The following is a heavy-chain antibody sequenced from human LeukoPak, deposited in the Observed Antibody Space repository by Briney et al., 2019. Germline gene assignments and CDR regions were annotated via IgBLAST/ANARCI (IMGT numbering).Heavy chain of an antibody. Sequence: ASVKVSCKASGGTFSSYAISWVRQAPGQGLEWMGGIIPIFGTANYAQKFQGRVTITTDESTSTAYMELSSLRSEDTAVYYCARDFRLGLPYYYYYYMDVWGKGTTVTVSS. CDR1: GGTFSSYA. CDR3: ARDFRLGLPYYYYYYMDV. CDR2: IIPIFGTA. J-gene: IGHJ6*03. V-gene: IGHV1-69*05. D-gene: IGHD2-21*01.